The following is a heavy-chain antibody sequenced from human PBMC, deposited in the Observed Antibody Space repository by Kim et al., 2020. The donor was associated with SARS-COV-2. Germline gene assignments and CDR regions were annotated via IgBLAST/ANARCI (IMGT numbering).Heavy chain of an antibody. J-gene: IGHJ6*02. CDR2: IYYSGST. CDR3: ARGRFYCSSTSCQPTNYYYYGMDV. V-gene: IGHV4-61*01. CDR1: GGSVSSGSYY. Sequence: SETLSLTCTVSGGSVSSGSYYWSWIRQPPGKGLEWIGYIYYSGSTNYNLSLKSRVTISVDTSKNQFSLKLSSVTAADTAVYYCARGRFYCSSTSCQPTNYYYYGMDVWCQGTTVTVSS. D-gene: IGHD2-2*01.